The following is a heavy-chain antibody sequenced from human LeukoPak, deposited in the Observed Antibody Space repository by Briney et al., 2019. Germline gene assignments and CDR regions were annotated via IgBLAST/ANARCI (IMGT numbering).Heavy chain of an antibody. J-gene: IGHJ4*02. CDR1: GYTFTSYA. D-gene: IGHD2-2*01. V-gene: IGHV7-4-1*02. CDR3: ARDKYQLPYEIDY. CDR2: INTNTGNP. Sequence: GASVKVSCTASGYTFTSYAMNWVRQAPGQGLEWMGWINTNTGNPTYARGFTGRFVFSLDTSVSTAYLQISSLKAEDTAVYYCARDKYQLPYEIDYWGQGTLVTVSS.